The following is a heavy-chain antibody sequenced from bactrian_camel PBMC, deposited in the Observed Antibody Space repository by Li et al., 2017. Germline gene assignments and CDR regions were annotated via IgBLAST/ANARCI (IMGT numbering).Heavy chain of an antibody. J-gene: IGHJ7*01. Sequence: VQLVESGGGLVQPGGSLRLSCAASGFTFSTHGMHWVRQVPGKGLEWVSTINTGGGTTYYADSLKGRFDISRDNAENTVYLQMNSLKPDGTGVYYCVRVEGDILFGYGENDWGKGTQVTVS. D-gene: IGHD5*01. V-gene: IGHV3S40*01. CDR1: GFTFSTHG. CDR2: INTGGGTT.